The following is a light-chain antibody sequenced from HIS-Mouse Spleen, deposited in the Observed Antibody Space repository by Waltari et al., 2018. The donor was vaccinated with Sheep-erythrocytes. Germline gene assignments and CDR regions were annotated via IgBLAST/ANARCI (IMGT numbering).Light chain of an antibody. CDR2: DVS. Sequence: QSALTQPRSVSGSPGQSVTIPCTGTSSGVGGYNYVPWYQQHPGKAPKLMIYDVSKRPSGVPDRFSGSKSGNTASLTISGLQAEDEADYYCCSYAGSYNHVFATGTKVTVL. V-gene: IGLV2-11*01. CDR1: SSGVGGYNY. J-gene: IGLJ1*01. CDR3: CSYAGSYNHV.